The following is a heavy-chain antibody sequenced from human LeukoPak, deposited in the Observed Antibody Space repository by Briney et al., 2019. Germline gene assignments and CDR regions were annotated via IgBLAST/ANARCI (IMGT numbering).Heavy chain of an antibody. Sequence: SETLSLTCSVSGGSISSYYWNWIRQPPGKGLEWIGYIYYSGRTNYSPSLKSRVTVSVDTSKNQFSLKLSSVTAADTAVYYCARGWKYRNGYTVTELGSGYFDYWGQGTLVTVSS. CDR3: ARGWKYRNGYTVTELGSGYFDY. CDR1: GGSISSYY. CDR2: IYYSGRT. J-gene: IGHJ4*02. D-gene: IGHD5-18*01. V-gene: IGHV4-59*01.